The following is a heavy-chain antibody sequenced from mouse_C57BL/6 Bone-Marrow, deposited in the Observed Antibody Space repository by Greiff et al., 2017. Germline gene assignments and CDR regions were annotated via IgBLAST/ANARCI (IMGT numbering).Heavy chain of an antibody. CDR2: ISSGGSYT. J-gene: IGHJ3*01. Sequence: EVMLVESGGDLVKPGGSLKLSCAASGFTFSSYGMSWVRHTPDKRLEWVATISSGGSYTYYPDSVKGRFTISRDNAKNTLYLQMSSLKSEDTAMYYCARDYDRAYWGQGTLVTVSA. CDR3: ARDYDRAY. V-gene: IGHV5-6*02. CDR1: GFTFSSYG. D-gene: IGHD1-1*01.